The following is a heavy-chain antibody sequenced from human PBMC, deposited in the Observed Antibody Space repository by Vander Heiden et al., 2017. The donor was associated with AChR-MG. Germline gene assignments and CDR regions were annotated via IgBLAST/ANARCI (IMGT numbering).Heavy chain of an antibody. Sequence: QVQLQESGPGLVKPSETLSLTCTVSGGSVSSDRNYWNWIRQPPGKGLEWIGHISSSGSTDYNPSLKSRVTISVDTSKNQFSLKLSSVTAADTAMYYCAGVPNPYALYIWGQGTMVTVSS. CDR2: ISSSGST. CDR3: AGVPNPYALYI. V-gene: IGHV4-61*01. CDR1: GGSVSSDRNY. J-gene: IGHJ3*02. D-gene: IGHD7-27*01.